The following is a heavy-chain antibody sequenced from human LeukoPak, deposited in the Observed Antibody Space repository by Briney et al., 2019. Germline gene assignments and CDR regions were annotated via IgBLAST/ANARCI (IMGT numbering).Heavy chain of an antibody. V-gene: IGHV3-30*03. D-gene: IGHD2-21*02. CDR3: ARSLEYCGGDCYSNWGY. CDR2: ISTDGNNE. J-gene: IGHJ4*02. CDR1: GFSFTMYG. Sequence: GRPLRLSCAASGFSFTMYGIHWVRQAPGKGLEWVAVISTDGNNEYYANSVKGRFTISRDNSKNTVYLQMNSQRAEDTAVYYCARSLEYCGGDCYSNWGYWGQGTLVTVSS.